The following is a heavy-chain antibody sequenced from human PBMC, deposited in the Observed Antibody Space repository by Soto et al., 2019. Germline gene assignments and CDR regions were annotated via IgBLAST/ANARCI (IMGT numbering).Heavy chain of an antibody. Sequence: GASVKVSCKASGYTFTSYYMHLVRQAPGQGLEWMGIINPSGGSTSYAQKFQGRVTMTRDTSTSTVYMELSSLRSEDTAVYYCARERAPNYGAPGYGYYYGMDVWGQGTTVTVSS. CDR1: GYTFTSYY. V-gene: IGHV1-46*01. D-gene: IGHD4-17*01. CDR3: ARERAPNYGAPGYGYYYGMDV. J-gene: IGHJ6*02. CDR2: INPSGGST.